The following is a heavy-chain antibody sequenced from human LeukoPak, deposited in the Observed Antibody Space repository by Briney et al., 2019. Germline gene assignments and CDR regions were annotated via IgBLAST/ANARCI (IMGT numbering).Heavy chain of an antibody. CDR2: VHPRDSDT. CDR3: ATGRYCDGGICYWSPDF. CDR1: GYSFTSYW. D-gene: IGHD2-15*01. V-gene: IGHV5-51*01. Sequence: GESLKISCKGSGYSFTSYWIGWVRQMPGKGLEWMGIVHPRDSDTRYSPSFQGQVTISADKSITTAYVQWSSLKASDTAIYYCATGRYCDGGICYWSPDFWGQGTLVTVSS. J-gene: IGHJ4*02.